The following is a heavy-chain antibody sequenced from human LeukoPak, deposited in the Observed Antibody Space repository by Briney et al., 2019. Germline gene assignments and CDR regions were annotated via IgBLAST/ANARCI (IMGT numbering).Heavy chain of an antibody. CDR1: GDSISSSSCW. CDR3: ARRTSNWYYFDF. V-gene: IGHV4-39*01. CDR2: IYSSGST. Sequence: SETLSLTCSVSGDSISSSSCWWGWIRQPPGKGLEWIGTIYSSGSTYYNPPLEGRVTISVDTSKNQFSLRLTSVTAADTAVYYCARRTSNWYYFDFWGQGTLVTVSS. J-gene: IGHJ4*02. D-gene: IGHD6-13*01.